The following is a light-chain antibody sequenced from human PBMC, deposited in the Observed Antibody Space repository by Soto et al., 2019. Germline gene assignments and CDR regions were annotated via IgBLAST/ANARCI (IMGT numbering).Light chain of an antibody. CDR2: GAS. Sequence: EIVWTQSPGTLSLSPGGRATLSCRASQSVSKNYLAWYQQKPGQAPRLLIYGASSRATGIPDRFSGSGSGTDLTLTISRLEPEDFAVYYCQQYGSSPRRFGQGTKVEIK. J-gene: IGKJ1*01. V-gene: IGKV3-20*01. CDR3: QQYGSSPRR. CDR1: QSVSKNY.